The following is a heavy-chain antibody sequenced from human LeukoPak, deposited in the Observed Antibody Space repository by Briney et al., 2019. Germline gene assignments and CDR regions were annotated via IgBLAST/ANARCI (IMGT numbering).Heavy chain of an antibody. V-gene: IGHV3-30*03. CDR3: ARASAGTTRGDWFDP. CDR1: GFTFSSYA. CDR2: ISYDGSNK. J-gene: IGHJ5*02. Sequence: GRSLRLSCAASGFTFSSYAMHWVRQAPGKGLEWVAVISYDGSNKYYADSVKGRFTISRDNSKNTLYLQMSSLRAEDTAVYYCARASAGTTRGDWFDPWGQGTLVTVSS. D-gene: IGHD1-1*01.